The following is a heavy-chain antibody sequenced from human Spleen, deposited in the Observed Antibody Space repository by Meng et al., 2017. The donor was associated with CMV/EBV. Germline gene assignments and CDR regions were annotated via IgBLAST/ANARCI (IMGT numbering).Heavy chain of an antibody. V-gene: IGHV3-43*01. CDR1: GFTFDDYT. Sequence: GSLKISCAASGFTFDDYTMHWVRQAPGKGLEWVSLISWDGGSTYYADSVKGRFTISRDNSKNSLYLQMNSLRTEDTALYYCAKGGGTTFNIRADLDYWGQGTLVTVSS. J-gene: IGHJ4*02. D-gene: IGHD1-7*01. CDR2: ISWDGGST. CDR3: AKGGGTTFNIRADLDY.